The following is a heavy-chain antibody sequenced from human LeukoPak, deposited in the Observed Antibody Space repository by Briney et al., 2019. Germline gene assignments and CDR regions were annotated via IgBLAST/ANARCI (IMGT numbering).Heavy chain of an antibody. CDR1: GFTFSSYA. D-gene: IGHD5-18*01. V-gene: IGHV3-30*04. Sequence: GGSLRLSCAASGFTFSSYAMHWVRQAPGKGLEWVAVISYDGSNKYYADSVKGRFTISRDNSKNTLYLQMNSLRAEDTALYHCARAGLGMAMVDDAFDIWGQGTMVTVSS. J-gene: IGHJ3*02. CDR3: ARAGLGMAMVDDAFDI. CDR2: ISYDGSNK.